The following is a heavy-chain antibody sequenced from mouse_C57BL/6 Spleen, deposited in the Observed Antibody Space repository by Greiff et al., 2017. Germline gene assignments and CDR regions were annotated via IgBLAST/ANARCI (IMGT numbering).Heavy chain of an antibody. Sequence: VQLKESGPGLVKPSQSLSLTCSVTGYSITSGYYWNWIRQFPGNKLEWMGYISYDGSNNYNPSLKNRISITRDTSKNQFFLKLNSVTTEDTATYYCARVYYGSPYYFDYWGQGTTLTVSS. CDR2: ISYDGSN. J-gene: IGHJ2*01. V-gene: IGHV3-6*01. CDR3: ARVYYGSPYYFDY. D-gene: IGHD1-1*01. CDR1: GYSITSGYY.